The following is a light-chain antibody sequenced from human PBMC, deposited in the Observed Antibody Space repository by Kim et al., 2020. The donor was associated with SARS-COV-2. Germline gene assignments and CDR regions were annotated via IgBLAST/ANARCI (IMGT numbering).Light chain of an antibody. Sequence: DIQMTQSPSSLSASVGDRVTITCRASQSISSNLNWYQQRPGKAPKLLIYAASSLQSGVPSRFSGSGSGTDFTLIISSLQPEDFATYYCQQSYSTPFTFGPGTKVDIK. CDR2: AAS. CDR3: QQSYSTPFT. J-gene: IGKJ3*01. CDR1: QSISSN. V-gene: IGKV1-39*01.